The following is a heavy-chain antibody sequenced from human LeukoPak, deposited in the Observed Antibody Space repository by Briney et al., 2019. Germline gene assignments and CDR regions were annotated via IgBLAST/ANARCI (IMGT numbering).Heavy chain of an antibody. D-gene: IGHD3-9*01. CDR1: GFTFSNYY. Sequence: GGSLRLSCVTSGFTFSNYYMTWIRQAPGKGLEWIAYINHNAEMIFYPDFVKGRFTISRDNAKNSLYLQMNALRYEDTAIYYCARDHDWAFDLWGQGTLVTVSS. V-gene: IGHV3-11*04. CDR2: INHNAEMI. CDR3: ARDHDWAFDL. J-gene: IGHJ4*02.